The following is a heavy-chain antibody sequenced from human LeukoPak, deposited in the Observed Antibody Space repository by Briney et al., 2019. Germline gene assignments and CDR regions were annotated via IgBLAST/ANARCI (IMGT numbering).Heavy chain of an antibody. CDR2: LNSDGTRI. J-gene: IGHJ3*01. CDR3: VRDGLLWYGGAT. Sequence: GGSLRLSCSASGFSFSSYWMHWVRQVPGKGPVWVSCLNSDGTRISYADSVKGRFIISRDNANNTLYLQMNSLRVEDTAVYYCVRDGLLWYGGATWGQGTVVTVSS. D-gene: IGHD2-21*01. CDR1: GFSFSSYW. V-gene: IGHV3-74*01.